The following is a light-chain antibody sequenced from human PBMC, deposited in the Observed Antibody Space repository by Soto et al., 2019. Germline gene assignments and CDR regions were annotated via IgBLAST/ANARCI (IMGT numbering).Light chain of an antibody. J-gene: IGKJ5*01. CDR2: DAS. V-gene: IGKV3-11*01. CDR3: QQLSNWPPIT. Sequence: EIVLTQRPGTLYFSQWEGATLLCRASQSVSSGYLAWFQQKPGQAPRLLIYDASNRATGIPARFSGSGSGTDFTLTISSLEPEDFAVYYCQQLSNWPPITFGQGTLLEIK. CDR1: QSVSSGY.